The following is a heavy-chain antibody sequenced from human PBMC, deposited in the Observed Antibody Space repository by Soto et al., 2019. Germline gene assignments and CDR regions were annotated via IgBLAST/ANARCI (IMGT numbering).Heavy chain of an antibody. J-gene: IGHJ4*02. CDR3: ARGPHYYDSSGYPDY. D-gene: IGHD3-22*01. CDR2: TRNKANSYTT. CDR1: GFTFSDHY. V-gene: IGHV3-72*01. Sequence: GGSLRLSCAASGFTFSDHYMDWVRQAPGKGLEWVGRTRNKANSYTTEYAASVKGRFTISRDDSKNSLYLQMNSLKTEDMAVYYCARGPHYYDSSGYPDYWGQGTLVTVSS.